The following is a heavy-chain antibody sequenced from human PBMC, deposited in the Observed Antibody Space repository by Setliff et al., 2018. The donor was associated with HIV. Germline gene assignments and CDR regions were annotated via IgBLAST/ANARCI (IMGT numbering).Heavy chain of an antibody. CDR3: ARPRLRGSGAFDI. Sequence: LLETLSLPCTVSGDSISSRTFYWGWIRQPPGKGLEWIGSIYYSGTTYYNPSLKRRVAITVDASKNQFSLKLSSVTAADTAVYYCARPRLRGSGAFDIWGQGTMVTVSS. D-gene: IGHD2-21*01. J-gene: IGHJ3*02. V-gene: IGHV4-39*01. CDR1: GDSISSRTFY. CDR2: IYYSGTT.